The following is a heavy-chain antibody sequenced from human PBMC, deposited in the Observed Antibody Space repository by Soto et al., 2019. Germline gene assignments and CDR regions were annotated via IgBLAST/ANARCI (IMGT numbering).Heavy chain of an antibody. CDR1: GGSFSGYY. V-gene: IGHV4-34*01. Sequence: PSETLSLTCAVYGGSFSGYYWSWIRQPPGKGLEWIGEINHSGSTNYNPSLKSRVTISVDTSKNQFSLKLSAVTAADTAVYYCARDLCCYSGTDCSAMDVWGQGTTVTVSS. J-gene: IGHJ6*02. CDR3: ARDLCCYSGTDCSAMDV. D-gene: IGHD2-21*02. CDR2: INHSGST.